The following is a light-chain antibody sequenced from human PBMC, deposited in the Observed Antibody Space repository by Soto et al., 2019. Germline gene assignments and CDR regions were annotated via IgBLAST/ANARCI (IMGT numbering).Light chain of an antibody. V-gene: IGKV1-6*02. CDR2: AAS. J-gene: IGKJ1*01. Sequence: AIQMTQSPSSLSASVGDRVTITCRASQDIRNDLGWYQQKPGKAPKLLIYAASSLQSGVSSRFSGSGSGRDFTLTISSLQPEDFATYCCLQVFNFPRTFAQGTKVDIK. CDR1: QDIRND. CDR3: LQVFNFPRT.